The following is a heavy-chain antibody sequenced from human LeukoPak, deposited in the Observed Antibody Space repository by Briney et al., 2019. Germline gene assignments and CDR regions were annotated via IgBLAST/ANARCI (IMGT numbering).Heavy chain of an antibody. CDR2: INPNGRST. Sequence: GGSLRLSCAASGFTFSSYWMHWVRQAPGKGLVWVSRINPNGRSTAYADCAKGRFTISRDNAKNALFLQMNSLRAEDTAVYYCSRPDYGGDYWGQGTLVTVSS. CDR1: GFTFSSYW. J-gene: IGHJ4*02. CDR3: SRPDYGGDY. D-gene: IGHD4/OR15-4a*01. V-gene: IGHV3-74*01.